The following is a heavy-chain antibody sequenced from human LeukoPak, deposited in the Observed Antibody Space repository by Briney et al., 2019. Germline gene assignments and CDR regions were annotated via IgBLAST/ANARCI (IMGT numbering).Heavy chain of an antibody. Sequence: NSSETLSLTCSISGYSISSGYFWGWIRQPPGQGLEWIGNIHHDGITYYNPSLKSRVTISLDPSKNQFSLKLTSVAAADTALYHCARVHYYDASDYSTSNWFDPWGQGTLVTVSS. D-gene: IGHD3-22*01. CDR2: IHHDGIT. CDR3: ARVHYYDASDYSTSNWFDP. V-gene: IGHV4-38-2*02. CDR1: GYSISSGYF. J-gene: IGHJ5*02.